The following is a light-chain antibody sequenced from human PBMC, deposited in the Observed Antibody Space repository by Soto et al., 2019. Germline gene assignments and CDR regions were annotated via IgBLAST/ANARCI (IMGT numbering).Light chain of an antibody. CDR3: QQYNNWSRT. Sequence: EVVLTQSPGTLSVSPGGRATLSCSASQGVRKNYVAWYQVRPGQPHRLVLYDASPRASGIPDPISGGGSGTDFTLTISRLQSEDLAVYYCQQYNNWSRTFGQGNKV. J-gene: IGKJ1*01. CDR1: QGVRKN. V-gene: IGKV3D-15*01. CDR2: DAS.